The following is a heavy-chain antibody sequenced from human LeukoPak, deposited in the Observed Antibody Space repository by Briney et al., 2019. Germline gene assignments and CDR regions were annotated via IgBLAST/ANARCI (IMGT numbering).Heavy chain of an antibody. CDR1: GGTFSSYA. J-gene: IGHJ6*03. CDR2: IIPIFGPA. CDR3: AREPGRDYYYYMDV. V-gene: IGHV1-69*05. Sequence: GASVKVSCKASGGTFSSYAISWVRQAPGQGLEWMGRIIPIFGPAHYAQKFQGRVTITTDESTSTAYMELNSLRSEDTAVYYCAREPGRDYYYYMDVWGKGTTVTVSS. D-gene: IGHD1-14*01.